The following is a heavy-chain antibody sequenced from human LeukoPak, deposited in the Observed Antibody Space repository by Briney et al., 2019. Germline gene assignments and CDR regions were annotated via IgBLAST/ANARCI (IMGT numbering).Heavy chain of an antibody. Sequence: ASVKVSCKASGYTFSTYGISWVRQAPGQGLEWMGWISAYSGNTNYAQKLQGRVTMTTDPSTSTAYMELTSLRSDDTAVYYCARYTSGRLNPGFYHSYMDVWGKGTTVTVSS. V-gene: IGHV1-18*01. CDR3: ARYTSGRLNPGFYHSYMDV. CDR2: ISAYSGNT. D-gene: IGHD6-19*01. CDR1: GYTFSTYG. J-gene: IGHJ6*03.